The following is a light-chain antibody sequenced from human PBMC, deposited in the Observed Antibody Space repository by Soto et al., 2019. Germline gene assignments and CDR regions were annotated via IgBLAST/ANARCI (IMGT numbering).Light chain of an antibody. Sequence: QSVLTQPASVSGSPGQSITISCTGTSSDVGGYNYVSWYQQHPGKAPKLMIYEVTNRPSGVSNRFSGSKSGNTASLTISGLQAEDEAYYYCRSYTGSNTWVFGGGTKLTVL. CDR3: RSYTGSNTWV. CDR1: SSDVGGYNY. V-gene: IGLV2-14*01. J-gene: IGLJ3*02. CDR2: EVT.